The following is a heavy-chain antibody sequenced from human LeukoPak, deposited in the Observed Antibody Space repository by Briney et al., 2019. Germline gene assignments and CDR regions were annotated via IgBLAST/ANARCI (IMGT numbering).Heavy chain of an antibody. CDR3: ARQSIVVGVLDY. D-gene: IGHD2-15*01. CDR2: VSYEGKSQ. V-gene: IGHV3-30*03. J-gene: IGHJ4*02. CDR1: GFTFSNYG. Sequence: PGRSLRLSCATSGFTFSNYGMHWVRQAPGKGLEWVAVVSYEGKSQYYADSVRGRFTISRDNSKNTLYLQMNSLRGEDAAVYYCARQSIVVGVLDYWGQGTLVTVSS.